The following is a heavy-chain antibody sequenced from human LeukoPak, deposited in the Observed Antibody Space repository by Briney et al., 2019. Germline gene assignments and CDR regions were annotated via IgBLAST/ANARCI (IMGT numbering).Heavy chain of an antibody. V-gene: IGHV5-51*01. D-gene: IGHD3-10*01. CDR2: IYPGDSDT. J-gene: IGHJ4*02. CDR1: GYSFTSYW. CDR3: ASASMVRGVLLDY. Sequence: GESLKISCKDSGYSFTSYWIGWVRQMPGKGLEWMGIIYPGDSDTRYSPSFQGQVTISADKSISTAYLQWSSLKASDTAVYYCASASMVRGVLLDYWGQGTLVTVSS.